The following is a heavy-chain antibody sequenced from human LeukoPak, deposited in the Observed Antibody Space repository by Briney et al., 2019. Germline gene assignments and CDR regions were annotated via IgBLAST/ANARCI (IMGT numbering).Heavy chain of an antibody. V-gene: IGHV4-4*07. CDR2: TSVNEGA. CDR3: ARLWRDGSNWHPDDN. Sequence: PSETLSLTCSVSGASVTAYLWSWIRQPAGQGLEWIGRTSVNEGATYNPSLMSRVTMSVDTSKNQFSLRLTSMTAADTAIYYCARLWRDGSNWHPDDNWGQGTLVTVS. J-gene: IGHJ4*02. D-gene: IGHD4-11*01. CDR1: GASVTAYL.